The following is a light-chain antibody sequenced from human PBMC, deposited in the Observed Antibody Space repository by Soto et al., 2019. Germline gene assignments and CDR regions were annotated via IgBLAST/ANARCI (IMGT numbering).Light chain of an antibody. Sequence: QSVLTQPASVSESPGQSITISCTGTSRDVGGYNYVSWYQQHPGEVPRLVIYGVSNRPSGVSSRFSGSKSGNTASLTISGLLAEDEADYYCSSYKSSSNYVFGTGTKVTVL. CDR2: GVS. CDR3: SSYKSSSNYV. V-gene: IGLV2-14*01. CDR1: SRDVGGYNY. J-gene: IGLJ1*01.